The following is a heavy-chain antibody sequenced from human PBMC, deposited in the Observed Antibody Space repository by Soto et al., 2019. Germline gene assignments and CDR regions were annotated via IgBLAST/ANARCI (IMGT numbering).Heavy chain of an antibody. CDR3: ARLGIVVVPA. Sequence: PSETLSLTCTVSGGSISSSSYYWGWIRQPPGKGLEWIGSIYYSGSTYYNPSLKSRVTISVDTSKNQFSLKLSSVTAADTAVYYCARLGIVVVPAWGQGTLVTVSS. CDR1: GGSISSSSYY. D-gene: IGHD2-2*01. V-gene: IGHV4-39*01. CDR2: IYYSGST. J-gene: IGHJ5*02.